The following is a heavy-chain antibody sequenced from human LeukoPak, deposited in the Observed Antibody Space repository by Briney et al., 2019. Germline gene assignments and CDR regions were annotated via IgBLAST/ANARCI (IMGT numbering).Heavy chain of an antibody. J-gene: IGHJ4*02. V-gene: IGHV4-59*01. D-gene: IGHD3-22*01. CDR1: GGSFSGYY. CDR2: IYYSGST. CDR3: ARERLGYYDRSGLDY. Sequence: SETLSLTCAVYGGSFSGYYWNWIRQPPGKGLEWIGYIYYSGSTNYNPSLKSRVTTSVDTSKNQFSLKLSSVTAADTAVYYCARERLGYYDRSGLDYWGQGTLVTVSS.